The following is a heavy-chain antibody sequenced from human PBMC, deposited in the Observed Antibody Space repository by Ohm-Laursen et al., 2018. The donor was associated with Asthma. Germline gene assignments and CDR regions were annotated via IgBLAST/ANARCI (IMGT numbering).Heavy chain of an antibody. Sequence: GASVKVSCKASGGTFSSYAISWVRQAPGQGLEWMGGIIPIFGIANYAQKFQGRVTITADKSTSTAYMELSSLRSEDTAVYYCAREVMVVVPAAEIHGAFDIWGQGTMVTVSS. CDR2: IIPIFGIA. J-gene: IGHJ3*02. CDR1: GGTFSSYA. D-gene: IGHD2-2*01. CDR3: AREVMVVVPAAEIHGAFDI. V-gene: IGHV1-69*10.